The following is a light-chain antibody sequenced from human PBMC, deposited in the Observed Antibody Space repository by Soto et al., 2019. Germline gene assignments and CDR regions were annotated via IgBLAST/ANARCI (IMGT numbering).Light chain of an antibody. CDR3: SSYAGSNNWV. CDR2: EVS. Sequence: QSALTQPPSASGSPGQSVTISCTGTSSDVGAYSFVSWYQQHPGKAPKLMIYEVSKRPSGVPDRFSGYKSGNTASLTVSGLQAEDDADYYCSSYAGSNNWVFGGGTKLTVL. V-gene: IGLV2-8*01. CDR1: SSDVGAYSF. J-gene: IGLJ3*02.